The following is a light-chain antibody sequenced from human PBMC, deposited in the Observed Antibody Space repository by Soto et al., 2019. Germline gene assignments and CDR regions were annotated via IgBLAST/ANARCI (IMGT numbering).Light chain of an antibody. CDR2: DAS. Sequence: DIQMTQSPSSLSASVGDRVTITCQASQDIRNYLNWYQQKPGQAPKILIYDASSLETGVPSRFSGSGSGTDFSLTISSLQPEDIATYYCQQYDALPEFTFGPGTKVHI. CDR3: QQYDALPEFT. CDR1: QDIRNY. V-gene: IGKV1-33*01. J-gene: IGKJ3*01.